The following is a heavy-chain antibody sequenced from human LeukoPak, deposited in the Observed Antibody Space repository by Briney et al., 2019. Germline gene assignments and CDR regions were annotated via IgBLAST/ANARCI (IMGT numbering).Heavy chain of an antibody. CDR3: AKIAPYYYDSSGIRGWFDP. V-gene: IGHV1-2*02. J-gene: IGHJ5*02. CDR1: GYTFTGYY. CDR2: INPNSGGT. Sequence: GASVKVSCKASGYTFTGYYMHWVRQAPGQGLEWMGWINPNSGGTNYAQKFQGRVTMTRDTSISTAYMELSRLRSDDTAVYYCAKIAPYYYDSSGIRGWFDPWGQGTLVTVSS. D-gene: IGHD3-22*01.